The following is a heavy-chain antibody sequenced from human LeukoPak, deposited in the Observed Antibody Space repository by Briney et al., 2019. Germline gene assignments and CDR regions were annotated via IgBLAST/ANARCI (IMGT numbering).Heavy chain of an antibody. CDR1: GFTVSSNY. V-gene: IGHV3-66*02. D-gene: IGHD6-6*01. CDR3: ARRIAARPFTGYYYYYMDV. CDR2: IYSGGST. J-gene: IGHJ6*03. Sequence: PGGSLRLSCAASGFTVSSNYMSWVRQAPGKGLEWVSVIYSGGSTYYADSVKGRFTISRDNSKNTLYLQMNSLRAEDTAVYYCARRIAARPFTGYYYYYMDVWGKGTTVTVSS.